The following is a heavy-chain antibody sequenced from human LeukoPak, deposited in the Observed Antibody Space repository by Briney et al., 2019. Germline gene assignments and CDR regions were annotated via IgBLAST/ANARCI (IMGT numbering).Heavy chain of an antibody. D-gene: IGHD3-10*01. CDR1: GGPISSGGYY. CDR3: ARVSSLWFGEVNWFDP. CDR2: IYYSGST. V-gene: IGHV4-31*03. J-gene: IGHJ5*02. Sequence: PSETLSLTCTVSGGPISSGGYYWSWIRQHPGKGLEWIGYIYYSGSTYYNPSLKSRVTISVDTSKNQFSLKLSSVTAADTAVYYCARVSSLWFGEVNWFDPWGQGTLVTVSS.